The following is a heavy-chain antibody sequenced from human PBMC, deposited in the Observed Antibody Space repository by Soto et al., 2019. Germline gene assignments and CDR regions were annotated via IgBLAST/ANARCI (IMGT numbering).Heavy chain of an antibody. V-gene: IGHV4-30-4*01. CDR1: GGSISSGDYY. J-gene: IGHJ4*02. D-gene: IGHD2-15*01. Sequence: QVQLQESGPGLVKPSQTLSLTCTVSGGSISSGDYYWSWIRQPPGKGLEWIGYIYYSGSTYYNPSLKSRVTISVDTSKNQFSLKLSSVTAADTAVYYCARVLKYCSGGSCYSLDYWGQGTLGTVSS. CDR2: IYYSGST. CDR3: ARVLKYCSGGSCYSLDY.